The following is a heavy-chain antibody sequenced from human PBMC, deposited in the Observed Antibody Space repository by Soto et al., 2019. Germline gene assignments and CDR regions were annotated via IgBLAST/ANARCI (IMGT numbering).Heavy chain of an antibody. Sequence: GGSLRLSCAASGFSFNTFEMSWVRQAPGKGLEWVSAISGSGGSTFYADSVKGRFTISRDTSKNTLFLQMNSLRAEDTAVYYCAKDRGRGSDSFDAWGQGPLVTVSS. CDR2: ISGSGGST. V-gene: IGHV3-23*01. D-gene: IGHD5-12*01. J-gene: IGHJ5*02. CDR3: AKDRGRGSDSFDA. CDR1: GFSFNTFE.